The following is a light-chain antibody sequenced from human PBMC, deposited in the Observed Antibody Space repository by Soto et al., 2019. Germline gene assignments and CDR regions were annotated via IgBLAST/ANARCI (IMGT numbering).Light chain of an antibody. V-gene: IGKV3-15*01. Sequence: EIVVTQSPATLSVSPGERATLSCRASQSVNTNFAWYQPKPGQAPRLLIYGASTRATGIPARFSGSGSGTEFTLTISSLQSEDFAVYYCQQYNNWPSWTFGQGTKV. CDR2: GAS. CDR3: QQYNNWPSWT. J-gene: IGKJ1*01. CDR1: QSVNTN.